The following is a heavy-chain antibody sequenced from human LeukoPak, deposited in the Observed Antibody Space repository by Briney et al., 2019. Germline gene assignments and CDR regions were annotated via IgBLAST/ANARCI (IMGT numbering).Heavy chain of an antibody. V-gene: IGHV4-39*01. CDR2: IYYSGST. CDR3: ARLFGRGEGGAFDI. CDR1: GGSISSSSYY. J-gene: IGHJ3*02. Sequence: PSETLSLTCTVSGGSISSSSYYWGWIRQPPGKGLEWIGSIYYSGSTYYNPSLKSRVTISVDTSKNQFSLKLSSVTAADTAVYYCARLFGRGEGGAFDIWGQGTMVTVSS. D-gene: IGHD1-26*01.